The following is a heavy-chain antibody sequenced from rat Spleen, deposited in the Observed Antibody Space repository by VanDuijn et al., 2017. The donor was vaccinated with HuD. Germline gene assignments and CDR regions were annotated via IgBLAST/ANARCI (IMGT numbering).Heavy chain of an antibody. J-gene: IGHJ2*01. CDR2: IWGDGST. CDR1: GFSLTSNS. V-gene: IGHV2-1*01. Sequence: QVQLKESGPGLVQPSQTLSLTCTVSGFSLTSNSVHWVRQPPGKGLEWMGGIWGDGSTDYNSALKSRLSISRDTSKSQVFLKMNSLQTDDTAIYFCTEGVYWGQGVMVTVSS. CDR3: TEGVY. D-gene: IGHD1-11*01.